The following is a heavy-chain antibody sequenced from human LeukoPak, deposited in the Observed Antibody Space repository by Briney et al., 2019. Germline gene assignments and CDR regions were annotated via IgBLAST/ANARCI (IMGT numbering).Heavy chain of an antibody. CDR3: ARPSYSSGTSLGY. CDR1: AYTFITYW. J-gene: IGHJ4*02. CDR2: IYGGDSET. V-gene: IGHV5-51*01. Sequence: GESLKISCKGSAYTFITYWIAWVRQMPGKGLEWMGMIYGGDSETRYSPSFQGQVTISADKSINTAYLQWSSLKASDTAMYYCARPSYSSGTSLGYWGQGNLVTVSS. D-gene: IGHD6-19*01.